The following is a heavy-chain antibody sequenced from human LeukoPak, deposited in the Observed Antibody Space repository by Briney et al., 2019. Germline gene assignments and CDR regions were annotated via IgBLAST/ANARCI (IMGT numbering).Heavy chain of an antibody. V-gene: IGHV3-7*01. CDR3: ARGDFDDYGDYVDAFEF. D-gene: IGHD4-17*01. J-gene: IGHJ3*01. Sequence: GGSLRLSCAASGFTFSRYWMSWVRQAPGEGLEWVANIKPDGSEKYCVGSVKGRFTISRDNAKNSLYLQMNSLRAEDTAVYYCARGDFDDYGDYVDAFEFWGQGTVVTVSA. CDR1: GFTFSRYW. CDR2: IKPDGSEK.